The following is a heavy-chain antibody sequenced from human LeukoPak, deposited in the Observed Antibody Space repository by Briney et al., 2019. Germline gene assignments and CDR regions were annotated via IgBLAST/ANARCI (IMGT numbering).Heavy chain of an antibody. CDR2: ISYDGSNK. J-gene: IGHJ3*02. CDR1: GFTFSSYA. V-gene: IGHV3-30-3*01. D-gene: IGHD3-22*01. CDR3: ARGGVEGIIVVVPYAFDI. Sequence: GGSLRLSCAASGFTFSSYAMHWVRQAPGKGLEWVAVISYDGSNKYYADSVKGRFTISRDNSKNTLYLQMNSLRAEDTAVYYCARGGVEGIIVVVPYAFDIWGQGTMVIVPS.